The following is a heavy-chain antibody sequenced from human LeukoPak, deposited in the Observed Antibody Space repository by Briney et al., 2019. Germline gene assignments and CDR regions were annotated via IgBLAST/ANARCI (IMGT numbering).Heavy chain of an antibody. J-gene: IGHJ4*02. CDR3: ARDGYSFDY. Sequence: SETLSLTCTVSDGSINSFYWSWIRQPPGKGLEWIGSIYHSGSTYYNPSLKSRVTISVDTSKNQFSLKLSSVTAADTAVYYCARDGYSFDYWGQGTLVTVSS. CDR1: DGSINSFY. D-gene: IGHD5-24*01. V-gene: IGHV4-38-2*02. CDR2: IYHSGST.